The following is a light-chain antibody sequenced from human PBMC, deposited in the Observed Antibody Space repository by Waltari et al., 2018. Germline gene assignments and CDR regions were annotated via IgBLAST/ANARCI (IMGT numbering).Light chain of an antibody. CDR2: RDN. CDR3: ATWDNSLSGRV. V-gene: IGLV1-47*01. CDR1: NSHIGSNY. J-gene: IGLJ3*02. Sequence: QSVLTQPPSASGTPGQRVTISCSGSNSHIGSNYIYWYQQFPGTAPKLLICRDNQRPSGVPDRFSGSKSGTSASLVISGLRSEDDADYYCATWDNSLSGRVFGGGTRVTVL.